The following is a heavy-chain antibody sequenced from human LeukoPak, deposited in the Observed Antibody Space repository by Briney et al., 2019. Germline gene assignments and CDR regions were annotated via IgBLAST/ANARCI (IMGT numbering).Heavy chain of an antibody. CDR1: GGTFSSYA. V-gene: IGHV1-69*04. Sequence: ASVKVSCKASGGTFSSYAISWVRQAPGQGLEWMGRIIPILGIANCAQKFQGRVTITADKSTSTAYMELSSLRSEDTAVYYCARDLESGYSGYDHVGGGYWGQGTLVTVSS. J-gene: IGHJ4*02. CDR3: ARDLESGYSGYDHVGGGY. D-gene: IGHD5-12*01. CDR2: IIPILGIA.